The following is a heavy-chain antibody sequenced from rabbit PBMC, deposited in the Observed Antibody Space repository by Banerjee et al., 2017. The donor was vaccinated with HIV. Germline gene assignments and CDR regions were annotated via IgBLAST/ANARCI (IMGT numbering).Heavy chain of an antibody. Sequence: QEQLVESGGGLVQPEGSLTLTCTASGFSFSNRCVMCWVRQTPGKGLEWIACIGAGSSGSTYYASWAKGRFTISKTSSTTVTLQMTSLTGADTATYFCARDLAGVIGWNFNLWGQGTLVTVS. CDR1: GFSFSNRCV. J-gene: IGHJ4*01. D-gene: IGHD4-1*01. CDR3: ARDLAGVIGWNFNL. V-gene: IGHV1S45*01. CDR2: IGAGSSGST.